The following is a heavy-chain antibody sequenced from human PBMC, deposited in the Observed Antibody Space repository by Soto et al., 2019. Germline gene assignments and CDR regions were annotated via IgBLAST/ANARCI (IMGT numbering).Heavy chain of an antibody. CDR1: GFIFSDYA. Sequence: PGGSLRLSCVGSGFIFSDYAMTWVRQAPGKGLQWVATISASGGNIEYADSLKGRFTISRDNSKNSVYLQLSGLTADDTAVHYCAKVAGGLGYFDLWGRDTLVTVSS. D-gene: IGHD3-16*01. J-gene: IGHJ2*01. CDR3: AKVAGGLGYFDL. V-gene: IGHV3-23*01. CDR2: ISASGGNI.